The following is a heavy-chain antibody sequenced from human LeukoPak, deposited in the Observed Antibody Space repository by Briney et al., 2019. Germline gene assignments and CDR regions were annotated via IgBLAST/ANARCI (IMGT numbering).Heavy chain of an antibody. J-gene: IGHJ4*02. CDR1: GESVSSNRAS. Sequence: SQTLSLTCAFSGESVSSNRASWTWIRQSPSRGLEWLGRTYYRSKWYNDYAVSLKSRISINPDTSKNQFSQQLNSVTPEDTAVYYCSRSDGASDFDDWGQGTLVTVSS. CDR2: TYYRSKWYN. CDR3: SRSDGASDFDD. V-gene: IGHV6-1*01.